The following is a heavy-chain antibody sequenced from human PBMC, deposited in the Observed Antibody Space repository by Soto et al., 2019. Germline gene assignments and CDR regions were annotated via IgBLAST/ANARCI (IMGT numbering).Heavy chain of an antibody. J-gene: IGHJ4*02. Sequence: QVQLVQSGAEVKKPGASVKVSCKASGYTFTSYGISWVRQAPGQGLEWMGWISAYNGNTNYAQKLQGRVTMTTDTSTSTAYLELRSLRSDDTAVYYCARFLGYDYVWGSYRYTGYDYCGQGTLVTVSS. D-gene: IGHD3-16*02. V-gene: IGHV1-18*01. CDR1: GYTFTSYG. CDR2: ISAYNGNT. CDR3: ARFLGYDYVWGSYRYTGYDY.